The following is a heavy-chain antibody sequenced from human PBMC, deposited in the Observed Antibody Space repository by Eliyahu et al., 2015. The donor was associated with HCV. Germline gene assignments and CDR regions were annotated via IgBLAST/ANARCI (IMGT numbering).Heavy chain of an antibody. CDR2: IYSTGET. CDR3: ARDPGPSRSHGV. J-gene: IGHJ4*02. CDR1: GVTVSNNF. Sequence: EVQLVESGGGLVQPGGSXXLSCAASGVTVSNNFMSWVRQAPGKGLEWVSLIYSTGETEYADSVRDRFTISRDSSKNTVYLQMNSLRAEDTAVYFCARDPGPSRSHGVWGQGTLVIVSS. V-gene: IGHV3-66*01. D-gene: IGHD2-8*02.